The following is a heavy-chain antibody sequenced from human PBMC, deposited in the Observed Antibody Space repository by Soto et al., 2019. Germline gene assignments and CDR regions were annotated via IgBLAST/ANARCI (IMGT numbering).Heavy chain of an antibody. CDR2: INWNSGSI. CDR1: GFTLDDYA. V-gene: IGHV3-9*01. D-gene: IGHD6-13*01. Sequence: GGSLRLSCAAPGFTLDDYAMHWVRQVPGKGLEWVSGINWNSGSIGYADSVKGRFAISRDNAKNSLHLQMNSLRAEDTAFYYCVKDESINWYSGHFRHWGQGTLVTVSS. J-gene: IGHJ1*01. CDR3: VKDESINWYSGHFRH.